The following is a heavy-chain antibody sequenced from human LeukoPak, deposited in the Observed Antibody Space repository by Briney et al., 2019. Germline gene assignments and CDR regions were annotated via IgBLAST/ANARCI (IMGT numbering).Heavy chain of an antibody. J-gene: IGHJ4*02. CDR3: ARGSSSGRGALDY. CDR1: GFTFRSYS. D-gene: IGHD6-6*01. Sequence: GGSLRLSCAASGFTFRSYSMNWVRQAPGKGLEWVSYISSSNSTIYYGDSVKGRFTISRDNAENSLYLQMNSLRAEDTAVYYCARGSSSGRGALDYWGQGTLVTVSS. CDR2: ISSSNSTI. V-gene: IGHV3-48*04.